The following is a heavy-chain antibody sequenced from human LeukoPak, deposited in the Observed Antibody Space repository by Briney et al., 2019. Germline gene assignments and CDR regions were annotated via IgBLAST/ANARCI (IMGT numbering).Heavy chain of an antibody. D-gene: IGHD3-10*01. CDR1: GFTFSSYW. CDR3: ARVPMVRGVIDYMDV. J-gene: IGHJ6*03. Sequence: PGGSLRLSCAATGFTFSSYWMSWVRQAPGKGLEWVANINKDGSAKYYVDSVKGRFTISRDNAKNSLYLQMNSLRAEDTAVYYCARVPMVRGVIDYMDVWGKGTTVTISS. CDR2: INKDGSAK. V-gene: IGHV3-7*01.